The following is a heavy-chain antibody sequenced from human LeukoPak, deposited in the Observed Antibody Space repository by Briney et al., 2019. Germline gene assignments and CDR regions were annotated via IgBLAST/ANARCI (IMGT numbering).Heavy chain of an antibody. CDR1: GGSISSGGYY. CDR3: ASFGTANEREEFDY. V-gene: IGHV4-31*03. Sequence: SQTLSLTCTVSGGSISSGGYYWSWIRQHPGKGLEWIGYNYYSGSTYYNPSLKSRVTISVDTSKNQFSLKLSSVTAADTAVYYCASFGTANEREEFDYWGQGTLVTVSS. CDR2: NYYSGST. D-gene: IGHD1-1*01. J-gene: IGHJ4*02.